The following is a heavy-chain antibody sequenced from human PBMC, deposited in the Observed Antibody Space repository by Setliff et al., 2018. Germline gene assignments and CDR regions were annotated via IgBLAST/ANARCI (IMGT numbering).Heavy chain of an antibody. V-gene: IGHV3-21*01. D-gene: IGHD3-22*01. CDR2: ISRDTDYT. CDR1: GFSFNNYY. J-gene: IGHJ4*02. CDR3: AKDTHYYASSGYYCFDY. Sequence: VGSLRLSCAASGFSFNNYYMTWVRQAPGKGLEWISGISRDTDYTYYAESVKGRFTIFRDNAKNSVYLQMNRLRAEDTGVYYCAKDTHYYASSGYYCFDYWGQGTLVTVSS.